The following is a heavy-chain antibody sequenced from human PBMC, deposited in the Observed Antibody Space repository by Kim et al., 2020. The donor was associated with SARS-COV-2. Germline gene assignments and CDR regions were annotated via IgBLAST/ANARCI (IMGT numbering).Heavy chain of an antibody. Sequence: ASVKVSCKASGYSLFGFYIHWVRQAPGQGLEWMGRINPKTGRTNYAQKFQGRVTVTTDASITTTYMELSSLTSDDTAVYYCARGGASLYDDVWGNHQTHFDYWGQGSLVTVSS. CDR2: INPKTGRT. D-gene: IGHD3-16*01. J-gene: IGHJ4*02. CDR1: GYSLFGFY. V-gene: IGHV1-2*06. CDR3: ARGGASLYDDVWGNHQTHFDY.